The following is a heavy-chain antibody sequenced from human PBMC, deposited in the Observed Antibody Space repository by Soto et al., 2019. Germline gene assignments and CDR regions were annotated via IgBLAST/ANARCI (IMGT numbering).Heavy chain of an antibody. CDR2: MNPNSGNT. J-gene: IGHJ4*02. CDR1: GYTFTSYD. V-gene: IGHV1-8*01. CDR3: ARGRGRYYDSSGYYPY. Sequence: QVQLVQSGAEVKKPGASVKVSCKASGYTFTSYDINWVRQATGQGLEWMGWMNPNSGNTGYAQKFQGRVTMTRNTSLSKAYMELSSLRSEDTAVYYWARGRGRYYDSSGYYPYWGQGTLVTVSS. D-gene: IGHD3-22*01.